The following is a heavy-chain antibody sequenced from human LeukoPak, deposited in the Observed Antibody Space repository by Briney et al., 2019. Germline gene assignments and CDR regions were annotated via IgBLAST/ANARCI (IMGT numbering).Heavy chain of an antibody. V-gene: IGHV4-31*03. CDR1: GGSISSGGYY. CDR2: IYYSGST. CDR3: ARARGLDCSSTSCSPPLYYFDY. J-gene: IGHJ4*02. Sequence: SQTLSLICTVSGGSISSGGYYWSWIRQHPGKGLEWIGYIYYSGSTYYNPSLKSRVTISVDTSKNQFSLKLSSVTAADTAVYYCARARGLDCSSTSCSPPLYYFDYWGQGTLVTVSS. D-gene: IGHD2-2*01.